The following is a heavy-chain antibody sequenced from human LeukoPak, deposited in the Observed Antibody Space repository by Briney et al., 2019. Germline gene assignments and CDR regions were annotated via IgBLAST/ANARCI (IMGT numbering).Heavy chain of an antibody. V-gene: IGHV4-59*01. Sequence: PSETLSLTCTASGASISSYYWSWIRQPPGKGLEWIGYISYSGSTNYNTSLMSRVTISLDTSKNQVSLKLSSVTAADTAVYYCARDKDSLFDPWGQGTLVTVSS. CDR2: ISYSGST. CDR3: ARDKDSLFDP. D-gene: IGHD2-15*01. J-gene: IGHJ5*02. CDR1: GASISSYY.